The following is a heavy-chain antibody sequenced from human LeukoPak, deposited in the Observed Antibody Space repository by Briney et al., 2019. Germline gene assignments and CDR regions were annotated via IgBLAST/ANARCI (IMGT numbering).Heavy chain of an antibody. CDR3: ARSQAGYCSGGSCYSMVLGIDP. CDR2: INPNSGGT. J-gene: IGHJ5*02. CDR1: GYTFTGYY. V-gene: IGHV1-2*02. Sequence: ASVKVSCKASGYTFTGYYMHWVRQAPGQGLEWMGWINPNSGGTSYAQKFQGRVTMTRDTSISTAYMELSRLRSDDTAVYYCARSQAGYCSGGSCYSMVLGIDPWGQGTLVTVSS. D-gene: IGHD2-15*01.